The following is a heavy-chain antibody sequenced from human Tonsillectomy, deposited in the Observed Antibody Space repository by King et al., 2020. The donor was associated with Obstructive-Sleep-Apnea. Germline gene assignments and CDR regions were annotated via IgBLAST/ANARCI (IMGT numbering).Heavy chain of an antibody. D-gene: IGHD6-13*01. CDR2: TSSDGTST. CDR3: VKAGTLSWYGWFDP. Sequence: QLVQSGGGLVQPGGSLRLSCSASEFTFSIFAMHWVRQAPGKGLEYVSGTSSDGTSTYYAASVKGRFTISRDNSKNTLYLQMSSLRGDDTAVYYCVKAGTLSWYGWFDPWGQGTLVTVSS. J-gene: IGHJ5*02. V-gene: IGHV3-64D*06. CDR1: EFTFSIFA.